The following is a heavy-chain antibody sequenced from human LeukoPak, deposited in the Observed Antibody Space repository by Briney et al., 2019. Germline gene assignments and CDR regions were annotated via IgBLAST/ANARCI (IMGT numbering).Heavy chain of an antibody. CDR2: IIPIFGTA. V-gene: IGHV1-69*01. J-gene: IGHJ6*02. CDR3: ARAVGSIEMATIYYYYYGMDV. Sequence: GSSVKVSCKASGGTFSSYAISWVRQAPGQGLEWMGGIIPIFGTANYAQKFQGRVTITADESTSTAYMGLSSLRSEDTAVYYCARAVGSIEMATIYYYYYGMDVWGQGTTVTVSS. CDR1: GGTFSSYA. D-gene: IGHD5-24*01.